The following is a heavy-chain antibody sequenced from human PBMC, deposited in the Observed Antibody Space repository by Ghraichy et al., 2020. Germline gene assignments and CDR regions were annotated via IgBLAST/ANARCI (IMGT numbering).Heavy chain of an antibody. CDR1: GFTFSSYA. D-gene: IGHD3-22*01. V-gene: IGHV3-23*01. CDR2: ISSSGGST. CDR3: AKASGYYDSSGYYY. J-gene: IGHJ4*02. Sequence: LSLTCAASGFTFSSYAMSWVRQAPGKGLEWVLAISSSGGSTYYADSVKGRFTISRDNSKNTLYLQMNSLRAEDTAVYYCAKASGYYDSSGYYYWGQGTLVTVSS.